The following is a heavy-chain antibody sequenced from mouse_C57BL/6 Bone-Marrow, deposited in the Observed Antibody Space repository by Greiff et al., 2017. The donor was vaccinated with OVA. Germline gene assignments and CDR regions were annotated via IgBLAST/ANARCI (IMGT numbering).Heavy chain of an antibody. J-gene: IGHJ2*01. CDR1: GYSITSGYY. CDR3: ARYSGKDDY. V-gene: IGHV3-6*01. CDR2: NSYDGSN. Sequence: EVQVVESGPGLVKPSQSLSLTCSVTGYSITSGYYWNWIRQFPGNKLEWMGYNSYDGSNNYNPSLKNRIPIPRDTSKNQFFLTFNSVTTEDTATYYCARYSGKDDYWGQGTTLPVSS. D-gene: IGHD1-1*01.